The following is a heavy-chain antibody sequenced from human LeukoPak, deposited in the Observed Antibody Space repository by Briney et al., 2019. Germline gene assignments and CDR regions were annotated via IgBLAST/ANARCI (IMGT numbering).Heavy chain of an antibody. CDR1: GFTFSGYC. CDR3: ASLSDTAMVRLDY. V-gene: IGHV3-74*01. Sequence: GGSLRLSCAASGFTFSGYCMHWVRHAPGKGLVWVSRINNDGSSTRYADSVQGRFTISRDNAKNTPYLQMNSLRAENTAVYYCASLSDTAMVRLDYWGQGTLVTVSS. D-gene: IGHD5-18*01. CDR2: INNDGSST. J-gene: IGHJ4*02.